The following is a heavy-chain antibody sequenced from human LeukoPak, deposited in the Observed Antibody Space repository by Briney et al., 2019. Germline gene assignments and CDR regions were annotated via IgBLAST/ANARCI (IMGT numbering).Heavy chain of an antibody. V-gene: IGHV3-23*01. Sequence: GGSLRLSCVASGFTFSSYGMSWVRQAPGKGLEWVSTISGSAYNTYYGDSVKGRLTISRDNSANTLYLEMNSLRAEDTALYYCAKHSGSFFIYYIDSWGQGTLVTVSS. CDR1: GFTFSSYG. CDR3: AKHSGSFFIYYIDS. D-gene: IGHD1-26*01. J-gene: IGHJ4*02. CDR2: ISGSAYNT.